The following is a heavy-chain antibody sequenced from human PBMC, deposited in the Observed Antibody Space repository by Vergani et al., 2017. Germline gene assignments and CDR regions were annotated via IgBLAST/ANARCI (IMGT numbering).Heavy chain of an antibody. CDR1: GGTFSSYA. Sequence: QVQLVQSGAEVKKPGSSVKVSCKASGGTFSSYAISWVRQAPGQGLEWMGRIIPIFGTANYAQKFQGRVTITADESTSTAYMELSSLRSEDTAVYYCARGVWQXLDTDYYYYYGMDVWGQGTTVTVSS. D-gene: IGHD6-13*01. CDR2: IIPIFGTA. J-gene: IGHJ6*02. CDR3: ARGVWQXLDTDYYYYYGMDV. V-gene: IGHV1-69*13.